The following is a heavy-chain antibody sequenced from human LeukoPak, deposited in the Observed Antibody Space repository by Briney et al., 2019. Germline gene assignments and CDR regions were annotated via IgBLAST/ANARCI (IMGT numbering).Heavy chain of an antibody. CDR2: INPNSGGT. D-gene: IGHD4-17*01. Sequence: ASVKVSCKASGYTFTGYYMHWVRQAPGQGPEWMGGINPNSGGTNYAQKLQGRVTMTTDTSTSTAYMELRSLRSDDTAVYYCARDHHYGDRAVNWFDPWGQGTLVTVSS. V-gene: IGHV1-2*02. CDR1: GYTFTGYY. J-gene: IGHJ5*02. CDR3: ARDHHYGDRAVNWFDP.